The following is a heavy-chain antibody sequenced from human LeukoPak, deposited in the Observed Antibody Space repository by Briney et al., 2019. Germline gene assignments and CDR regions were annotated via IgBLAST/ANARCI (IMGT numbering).Heavy chain of an antibody. CDR2: IHYSGST. J-gene: IGHJ4*02. V-gene: IGHV4-59*01. CDR3: ARVRPAVAGTHYFDY. D-gene: IGHD6-19*01. Sequence: SRTPSLTCTVSGGAISIYYWSWIRQPPGRGPEWIGDIHYSGSTNYNPSLTSRVTISVDASKNQFSLKLTSVTAADTAVYYCARVRPAVAGTHYFDYWGQGTLVTVSS. CDR1: GGAISIYY.